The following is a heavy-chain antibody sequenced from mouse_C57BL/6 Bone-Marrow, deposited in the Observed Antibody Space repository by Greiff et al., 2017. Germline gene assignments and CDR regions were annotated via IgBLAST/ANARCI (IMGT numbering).Heavy chain of an antibody. Sequence: VQVVESGAELVRPGSSVKLSCKASGYTFTSYWMDWVKQRPGQGLEWNGNIYPSDSETHYNQKFKDKATLTVDKSSSTAYMQLSSLTSEDSAVYYCARSLLRYHYYAMDYWGQGTSVTVSS. CDR1: GYTFTSYW. CDR3: ARSLLRYHYYAMDY. D-gene: IGHD1-1*01. CDR2: IYPSDSET. V-gene: IGHV1-61*01. J-gene: IGHJ4*01.